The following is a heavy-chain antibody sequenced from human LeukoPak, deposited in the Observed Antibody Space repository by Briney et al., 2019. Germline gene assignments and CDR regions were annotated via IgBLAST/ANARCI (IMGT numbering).Heavy chain of an antibody. J-gene: IGHJ4*02. CDR3: ALVVYYYGSGSYSPLDY. V-gene: IGHV3-30*03. Sequence: PGRSLRLSCAASGFIFSSYGMHWVRQAPGKGLEWVAVISYDGSNKHYADSVKGRFTISRDNSKNTLYLQMNSLRAEDTAVYYCALVVYYYGSGSYSPLDYWGQGTLVTVSS. D-gene: IGHD3-10*01. CDR2: ISYDGSNK. CDR1: GFIFSSYG.